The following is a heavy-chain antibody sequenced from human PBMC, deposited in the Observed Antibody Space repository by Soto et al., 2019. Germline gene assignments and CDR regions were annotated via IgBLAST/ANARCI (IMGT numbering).Heavy chain of an antibody. CDR3: AREFSDCWSGSYGSWFDP. CDR2: ISAYHGQT. V-gene: IGHV1-18*04. CDR1: VYTFTSYG. J-gene: IGHJ5*02. D-gene: IGHD3-3*01. Sequence: GASVKVSCRASVYTFTSYGISWLGQAPVQGLEWLGWISAYHGQTNYAQTRRGRVTMSPQLSTRKACMELRSLCSDYKAVYYCAREFSDCWSGSYGSWFDPWGKGLMVTV.